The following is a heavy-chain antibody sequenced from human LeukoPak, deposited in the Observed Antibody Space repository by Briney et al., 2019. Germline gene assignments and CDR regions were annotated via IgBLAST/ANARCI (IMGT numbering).Heavy chain of an antibody. CDR3: ARDGLGIAAAGIGYGLDP. Sequence: GGSLRLSCVVSGFTFSSYAMHWIRQAPGRGLEWVAVTSYDGSEKYYADSVKGRFTISRDNSKNTLYLQMNSLRAEDTAVYYCARDGLGIAAAGIGYGLDPWGQGTLVTVSS. J-gene: IGHJ5*02. CDR1: GFTFSSYA. D-gene: IGHD6-13*01. V-gene: IGHV3-30-3*01. CDR2: TSYDGSEK.